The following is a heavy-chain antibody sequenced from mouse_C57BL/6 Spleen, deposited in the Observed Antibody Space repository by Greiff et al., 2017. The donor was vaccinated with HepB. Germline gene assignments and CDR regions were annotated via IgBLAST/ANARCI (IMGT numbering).Heavy chain of an antibody. CDR3: ARNYGSRAYYYAMDY. CDR1: GFTFSDYG. Sequence: EVKVVESGGGLVKPGGSLKLSCAASGFTFSDYGMHWVRQAPEKGLEWVAYISSGSSTIYYADTVKGRFTISRDNAKNTLFLQMTSLRSEDTAMYYCARNYGSRAYYYAMDYWGQGTSVTVSS. CDR2: ISSGSSTI. D-gene: IGHD1-1*01. V-gene: IGHV5-17*01. J-gene: IGHJ4*01.